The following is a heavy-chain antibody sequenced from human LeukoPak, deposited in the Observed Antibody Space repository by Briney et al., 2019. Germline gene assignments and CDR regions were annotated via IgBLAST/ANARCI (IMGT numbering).Heavy chain of an antibody. CDR2: ISSSSSYI. CDR3: GAGKGFDY. J-gene: IGHJ4*02. Sequence: GGSLRLSCAASGFSFGSYWIAWVRQAPGKGLEWVSSISSSSSYIYYADSVKGRFTISRDNAKNSLYLQMNSLRAEDTAVYYCGAGKGFDYWGQGTLVTVSS. D-gene: IGHD6-13*01. CDR1: GFSFGSYW. V-gene: IGHV3-21*01.